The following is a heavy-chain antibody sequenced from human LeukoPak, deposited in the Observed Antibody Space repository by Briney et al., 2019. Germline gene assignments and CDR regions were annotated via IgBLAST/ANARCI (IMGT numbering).Heavy chain of an antibody. CDR3: ARARRFYDTGAYYPSYFDY. D-gene: IGHD3-22*01. V-gene: IGHV3-23*01. Sequence: PGGSLRLSCAGSGFTFSSHAMSWVRQAPGKGLEWVSHVSGSSDNTYYADSVKGRFTVSRDYSKNTLFLQMNSLSAEDTAVYYCARARRFYDTGAYYPSYFDYWGQGALVTVSS. CDR2: VSGSSDNT. CDR1: GFTFSSHA. J-gene: IGHJ4*02.